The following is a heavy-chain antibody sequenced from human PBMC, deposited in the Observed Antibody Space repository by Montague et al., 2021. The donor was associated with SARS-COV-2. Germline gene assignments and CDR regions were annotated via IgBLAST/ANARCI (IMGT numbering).Heavy chain of an antibody. J-gene: IGHJ6*02. V-gene: IGHV4-39*01. CDR1: GGSISSSSYY. CDR3: ATEVVVGHYYYYYGMDV. CDR2: IYYSGST. Sequence: SETLSLTCTVSGGSISSSSYYWGWIRQPPGKGLEWIGSIYYSGSTYYNPSLKSRVTISVDTSKNQSSLKLSSVTAADTAVYYCATEVVVGHYYYYYGMDVWGQGTTVTVSS. D-gene: IGHD2-15*01.